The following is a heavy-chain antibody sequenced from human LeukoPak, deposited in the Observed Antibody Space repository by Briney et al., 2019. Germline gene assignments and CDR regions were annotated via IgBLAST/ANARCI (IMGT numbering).Heavy chain of an antibody. CDR3: ARRGGYCTNGVCPYYYYSLDV. Sequence: ASVRASCKASGYTFTSYAMNWVRQAPGQGLEWMGWINTNTGNPTYAQGFTGRFVFSLDTSVSTAYLQISSLKAEDTAVYYCARRGGYCTNGVCPYYYYSLDVWGQGTTVTVSS. CDR2: INTNTGNP. V-gene: IGHV7-4-1*02. CDR1: GYTFTSYA. D-gene: IGHD2-8*01. J-gene: IGHJ6*02.